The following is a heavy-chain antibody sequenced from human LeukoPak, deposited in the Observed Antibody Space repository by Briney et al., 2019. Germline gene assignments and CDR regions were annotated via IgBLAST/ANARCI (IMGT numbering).Heavy chain of an antibody. J-gene: IGHJ4*02. CDR3: VRHFYYFDTSGYSNFDS. Sequence: PSETLSLTCTVSGASIRSSTYYWGWVRQPPGNGLEYVGSVYYSGTASYNPSLKSRLTISVDTSKHQFSLKLSSVTATDTAMYYCVRHFYYFDTSGYSNFDSWGQGSLVTVSS. D-gene: IGHD3-22*01. V-gene: IGHV4-39*01. CDR1: GASIRSSTYY. CDR2: VYYSGTA.